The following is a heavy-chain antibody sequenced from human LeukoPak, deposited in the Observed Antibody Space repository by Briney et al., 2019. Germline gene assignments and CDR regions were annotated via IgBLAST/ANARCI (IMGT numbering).Heavy chain of an antibody. J-gene: IGHJ3*02. CDR3: ARGTQYYYDSSGYYPAGAFDI. D-gene: IGHD3-22*01. CDR1: GGSISSGGYS. CDR2: IYHSGST. V-gene: IGHV4-30-2*01. Sequence: SETLSLTCTASGGSISSGGYSWSWIRQPPGKGLEWIGYIYHSGSTYYNPSLKSRVTISVDRSKNQFSLKLSSVTAADTAVYYCARGTQYYYDSSGYYPAGAFDIWGQGTMVTVSS.